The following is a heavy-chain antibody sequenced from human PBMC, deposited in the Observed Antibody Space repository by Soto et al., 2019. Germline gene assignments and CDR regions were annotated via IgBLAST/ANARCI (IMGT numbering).Heavy chain of an antibody. CDR1: GYTFTSYG. Sequence: QVQLVQSGAEVKKPGASVKVSCKASGYTFTSYGISWVRQAPGQGLEWMGWISAYNGNTNYAQKLQGRVTMTTDTSXXTXYXXLRSLRSDDTAVYYCARDSSVLRFLEWSHGDWFDPWGQGTLVTVSS. CDR3: ARDSSVLRFLEWSHGDWFDP. V-gene: IGHV1-18*01. J-gene: IGHJ5*02. D-gene: IGHD3-3*01. CDR2: ISAYNGNT.